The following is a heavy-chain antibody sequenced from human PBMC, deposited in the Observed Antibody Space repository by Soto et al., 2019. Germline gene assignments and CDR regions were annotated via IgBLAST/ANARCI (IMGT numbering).Heavy chain of an antibody. CDR1: GGTFSSYT. J-gene: IGHJ4*02. CDR2: IIPILGIA. CDR3: ARVASTYLGSSSSFGN. Sequence: ASVKVSCKASGGTFSSYTISWVRQAPGQGLEWMGRIIPILGIANYAQKFQGRVTITADKSTSTAYMELSSLRSEATAVYYCARVASTYLGSSSSFGNWGQGTLVTVSS. D-gene: IGHD6-6*01. V-gene: IGHV1-69*02.